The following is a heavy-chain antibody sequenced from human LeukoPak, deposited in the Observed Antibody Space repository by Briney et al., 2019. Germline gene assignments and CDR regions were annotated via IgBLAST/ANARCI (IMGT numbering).Heavy chain of an antibody. V-gene: IGHV3-23*01. CDR1: GFTFSSYA. Sequence: GGSLRLSCAASGFTFSSYAMSWVRQAPGKGLEWVSAISGSGGSTYYADSVKGRFTISRDNSKNTLYLQMNSLRAEDTAVYYCAKYLGVGFWSGLDYWGQGTLVTVSS. CDR2: ISGSGGST. J-gene: IGHJ4*02. D-gene: IGHD3-3*01. CDR3: AKYLGVGFWSGLDY.